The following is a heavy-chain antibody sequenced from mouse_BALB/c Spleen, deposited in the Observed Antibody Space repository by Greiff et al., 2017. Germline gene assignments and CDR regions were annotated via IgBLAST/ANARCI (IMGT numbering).Heavy chain of an antibody. Sequence: EVQLVESGGGLVQPGGSRKLSCAASGFTFSSFGMHWVRQAPEKGLEWVAYISSGSSTIYYADTVKGRFTISRDNPKNTLFLQMTSLRSEDTAMYYCASSYGYYAMDYWGQGTSVTVSS. V-gene: IGHV5-17*02. CDR3: ASSYGYYAMDY. CDR1: GFTFSSFG. J-gene: IGHJ4*01. CDR2: ISSGSSTI. D-gene: IGHD2-10*02.